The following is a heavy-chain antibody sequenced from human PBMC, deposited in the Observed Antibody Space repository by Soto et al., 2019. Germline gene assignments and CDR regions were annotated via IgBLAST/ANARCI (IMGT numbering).Heavy chain of an antibody. CDR2: IYPGDSDT. D-gene: IGHD2-2*01. CDR3: ARPYCSSTSCLGYYYGMDV. Sequence: ESLKISCKGSGYSFTSYWIGWVRQMPGKGLKWMGIIYPGDSDTRYSPSFQGQVTISADKSISTAYLQWSSLKASDTAMYYCARPYCSSTSCLGYYYGMDVWGQGTTVTVSS. V-gene: IGHV5-51*01. CDR1: GYSFTSYW. J-gene: IGHJ6*02.